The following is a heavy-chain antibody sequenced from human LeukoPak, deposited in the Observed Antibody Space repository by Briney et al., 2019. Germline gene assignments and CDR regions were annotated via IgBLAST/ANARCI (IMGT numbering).Heavy chain of an antibody. CDR1: GGTFSSYA. D-gene: IGHD6-19*01. J-gene: IGHJ4*02. V-gene: IGHV1-69*05. Sequence: SVRVSCKASGGTFSSYAISWVRQAPGQGLEWMGGIIPIFGTANYAQKFQGRVTMTRNTSISTAYMELSSLRSEDTAVYYCARVTSSGWYWLGYWGQGTLVTVSS. CDR2: IIPIFGTA. CDR3: ARVTSSGWYWLGY.